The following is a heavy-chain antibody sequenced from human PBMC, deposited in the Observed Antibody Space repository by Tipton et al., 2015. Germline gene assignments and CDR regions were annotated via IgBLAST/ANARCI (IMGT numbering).Heavy chain of an antibody. J-gene: IGHJ6*02. CDR3: ARDLEHGMDV. Sequence: LSLTCSVSSDSISKYFWSWIRQPPGKELEWIGYIQYSGSTNYNPSLKRRVTISLDTSKNQFSLTLNSVTAADTAVYYCARDLEHGMDVWGQGTTVTVSS. CDR1: SDSISKYF. V-gene: IGHV4-59*01. D-gene: IGHD5-24*01. CDR2: IQYSGST.